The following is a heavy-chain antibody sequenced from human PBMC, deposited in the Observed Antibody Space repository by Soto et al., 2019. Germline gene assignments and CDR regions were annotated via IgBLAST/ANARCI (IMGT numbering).Heavy chain of an antibody. CDR2: IMLIFGSA. J-gene: IGHJ4*02. CDR1: GGTFSTNT. D-gene: IGHD3-9*01. Sequence: QVQLVQSGAEVKKPGSSVKVSCKASGGTFSTNTISWVRQAPGQGLEWMGGIMLIFGSANYAQKFQGRVTITADENSRTVYMELSRLRSEDTAVYYCARQFDSDTTGYYYAYWGQGTLVTVSS. CDR3: ARQFDSDTTGYYYAY. V-gene: IGHV1-69*01.